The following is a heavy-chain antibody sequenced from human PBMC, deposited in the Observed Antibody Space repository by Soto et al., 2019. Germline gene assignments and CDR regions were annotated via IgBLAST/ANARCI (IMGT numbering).Heavy chain of an antibody. CDR1: GGTFSSYP. CDR2: IIPIFGTA. Sequence: QVQLVQSGAEVKKPGSSVKVSCKASGGTFSSYPISWVRQAPGQGLEWMGGIIPIFGTANYAQKFQGRVTITADESTSTAYMELSSLRSEDTAVYYCASGPSHSTSTWFDYYYGMDVWGQGTTVTVSS. D-gene: IGHD3-22*01. CDR3: ASGPSHSTSTWFDYYYGMDV. V-gene: IGHV1-69*01. J-gene: IGHJ6*02.